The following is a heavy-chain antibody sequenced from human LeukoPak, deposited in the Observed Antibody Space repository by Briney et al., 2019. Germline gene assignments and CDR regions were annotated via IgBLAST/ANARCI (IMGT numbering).Heavy chain of an antibody. V-gene: IGHV4-59*12. J-gene: IGHJ4*02. CDR1: GGSISTYY. D-gene: IGHD5-12*01. CDR3: ARGPSAVVADFDY. Sequence: SETLSLTCTVSGGSISTYYWNWIRQPPGKGLEWIGYIYYSGATNYNPSLKSRVTISVDTSKNQFSLKLSSATAADTAVYYCARGPSAVVADFDYWGQGTLVTVSS. CDR2: IYYSGAT.